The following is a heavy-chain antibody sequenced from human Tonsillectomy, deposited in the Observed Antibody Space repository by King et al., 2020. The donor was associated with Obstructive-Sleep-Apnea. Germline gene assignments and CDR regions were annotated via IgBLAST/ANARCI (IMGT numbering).Heavy chain of an antibody. J-gene: IGHJ4*02. CDR1: GFTFSDYY. D-gene: IGHD3-9*01. V-gene: IGHV3-11*06. CDR3: ARTQAMYYDMDY. CDR2: ISSSGSYT. Sequence: VQLVESGGGLVKPGGSLRLSCAASGFTFSDYYMNWIRQAPGKGLEWVSFISSSGSYTNYADSVKGRFTISRDNAKNSLSLQMNSLRAEDTAVYYCARTQAMYYDMDYWGQGTLVTVSS.